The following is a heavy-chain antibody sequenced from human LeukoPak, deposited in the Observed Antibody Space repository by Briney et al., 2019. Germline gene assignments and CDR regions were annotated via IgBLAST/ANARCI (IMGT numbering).Heavy chain of an antibody. CDR2: IIPIFGTA. CDR3: ARTSRGTMVRGVIIGDTALDY. J-gene: IGHJ4*02. CDR1: GGTFSSYA. D-gene: IGHD3-10*01. Sequence: GASVKVSCKASGGTFSSYAISWVRQAPGQGLEWMGGIIPIFGTANYAQKFQGRVTITADESTSTAYLELSSLRSEDTAVYYCARTSRGTMVRGVIIGDTALDYWGQGTLVTVSS. V-gene: IGHV1-69*13.